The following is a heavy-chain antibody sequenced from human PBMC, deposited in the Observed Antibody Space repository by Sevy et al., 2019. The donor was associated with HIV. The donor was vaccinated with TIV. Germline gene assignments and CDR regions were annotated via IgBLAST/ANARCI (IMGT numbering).Heavy chain of an antibody. Sequence: ASVKVACTASGYTFTHFGITWVRQAPGQGLEWMGCISAYNGNTYYLQKFQGRVTMTTDTSTSTAYMDLRSLRSDDTAVYYCARDVPASGAATLDSWGQGTLVTVSS. J-gene: IGHJ4*02. CDR1: GYTFTHFG. CDR2: ISAYNGNT. V-gene: IGHV1-18*01. D-gene: IGHD6-13*01. CDR3: ARDVPASGAATLDS.